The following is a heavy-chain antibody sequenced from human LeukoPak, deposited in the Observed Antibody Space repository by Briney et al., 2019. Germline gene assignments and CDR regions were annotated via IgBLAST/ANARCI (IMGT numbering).Heavy chain of an antibody. CDR1: GGSISSHY. Sequence: PSETLSLTCTVSGGSISSHYWSWIRQPPGKGLEWIGYIYYSGSTNYNPSLKSRVTISVDTSKNQFSLKLSSVTAADTAVYYCARDGEGYNWNHPGSVSNYDYYYMDVWGKGTTVTVSS. V-gene: IGHV4-59*11. CDR3: ARDGEGYNWNHPGSVSNYDYYYMDV. D-gene: IGHD1-14*01. J-gene: IGHJ6*03. CDR2: IYYSGST.